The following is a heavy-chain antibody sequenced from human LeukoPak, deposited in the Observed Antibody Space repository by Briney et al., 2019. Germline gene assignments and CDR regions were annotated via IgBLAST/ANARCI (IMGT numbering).Heavy chain of an antibody. J-gene: IGHJ4*02. CDR1: GFTFSSYI. CDR2: ISSSGSYI. V-gene: IGHV3-21*01. Sequence: PGGSLRLSCAASGFTFSSYIMNWVRQAPGKGLEWVSSISSSGSYIYYADSVKGRFTISRDNAKNSLYLQMNSLRAEDTAVYYCARGGAMVRGVSPFDYWGQGTLVTVSS. CDR3: ARGGAMVRGVSPFDY. D-gene: IGHD3-10*01.